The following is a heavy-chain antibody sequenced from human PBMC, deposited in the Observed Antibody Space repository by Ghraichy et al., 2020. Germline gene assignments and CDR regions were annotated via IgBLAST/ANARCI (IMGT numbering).Heavy chain of an antibody. Sequence: GVLNISCAASGFTVSTNYMTWLRQAPGKGLEWVSVIYNDGSTYYADSVKGRFTISRDNSKNTLYLQMNSLRAEDTAVYYCARSAGNFRTRFDDWGQGTLVTVSS. CDR1: GFTVSTNY. J-gene: IGHJ4*02. CDR3: ARSAGNFRTRFDD. CDR2: IYNDGST. V-gene: IGHV3-66*01. D-gene: IGHD1-7*01.